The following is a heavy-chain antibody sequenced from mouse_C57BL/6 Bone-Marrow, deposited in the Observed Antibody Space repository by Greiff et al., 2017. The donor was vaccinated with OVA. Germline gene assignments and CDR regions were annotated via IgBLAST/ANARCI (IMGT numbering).Heavy chain of an antibody. CDR1: GFSLTSYG. V-gene: IGHV2-2*01. J-gene: IGHJ2*01. CDR2: IWSGGST. CDR3: ARSVHFDY. Sequence: VQLQQSGPGLVQPSQSLSITCTVSGFSLTSYGVHWVRQSPGKGLEWLGVIWSGGSTDYNAAFISRLSISKDNSKSQVFFKMISLQADDTAIYDCARSVHFDYWGQGTTRTVSS.